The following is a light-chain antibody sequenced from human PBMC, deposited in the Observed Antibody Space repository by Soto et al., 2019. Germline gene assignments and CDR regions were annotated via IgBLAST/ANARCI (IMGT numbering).Light chain of an antibody. Sequence: EIVMTQSPSTLSVSTGERATLSCRASQSVISNFAWYQQRPAQAPRLLIYDVSTRATGVPTRFSGSGSVTEFTLTISSLQSEDFAVYYCQQYHDWPLTFGGGTRVEIK. CDR3: QQYHDWPLT. J-gene: IGKJ4*01. V-gene: IGKV3D-15*01. CDR1: QSVISN. CDR2: DVS.